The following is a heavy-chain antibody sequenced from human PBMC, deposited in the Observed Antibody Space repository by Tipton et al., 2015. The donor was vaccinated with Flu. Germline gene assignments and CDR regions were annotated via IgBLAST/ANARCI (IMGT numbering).Heavy chain of an antibody. Sequence: LRLSCTVSGDSISTSDNYWGWIRQSPGKGLEWIVYIYYSGSTYYSPSLKNRVTISVDTATNKFSLRVNSVTAADTAVYYCAREGGYSSGFSRIDPWGQGTLVTVSS. CDR2: IYYSGST. CDR1: GDSISTSDNY. D-gene: IGHD6-19*01. J-gene: IGHJ5*02. V-gene: IGHV4-39*07. CDR3: AREGGYSSGFSRIDP.